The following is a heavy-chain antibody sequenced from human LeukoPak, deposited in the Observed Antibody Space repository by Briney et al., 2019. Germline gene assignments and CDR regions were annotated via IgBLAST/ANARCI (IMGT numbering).Heavy chain of an antibody. CDR3: AKDQKSSSSSEFDY. CDR1: GFTFSSYG. D-gene: IGHD6-6*01. Sequence: GGSLRLSCAASGFTFSSYGMHWVRQAPGKGLEWVAVISYDGSNKYYVDSVKGRFTISRDNSKNTLYLQMNSLRAEDTAVYYCAKDQKSSSSSEFDYWGQGTLVTVSS. CDR2: ISYDGSNK. J-gene: IGHJ4*02. V-gene: IGHV3-30*18.